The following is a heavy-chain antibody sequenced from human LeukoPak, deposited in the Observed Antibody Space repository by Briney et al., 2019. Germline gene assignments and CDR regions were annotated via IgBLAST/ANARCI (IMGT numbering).Heavy chain of an antibody. CDR1: GYTFTSYG. D-gene: IGHD5-18*01. J-gene: IGHJ6*03. CDR3: ARCATAMANYYYYYYMDV. V-gene: IGHV1-18*01. CDR2: ISAYNGNT. Sequence: ASVKVSCKASGYTFTSYGISWMRQAPGQGLEWMGWISAYNGNTNYAQKLQGRVTMTTDTSTSTAYMELSRLRSDDTAVYYCARCATAMANYYYYYYMDVWGKGTTVTVSS.